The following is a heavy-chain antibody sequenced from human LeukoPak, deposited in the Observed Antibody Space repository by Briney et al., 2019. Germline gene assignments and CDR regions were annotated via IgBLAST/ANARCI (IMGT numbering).Heavy chain of an antibody. J-gene: IGHJ4*02. Sequence: SETLSLTCTVSGGSISSGGYYWSWIRQHPGKGLEWIGYIYYSGSTYYNPSLKSRVTISVDTSKNQFSLKLSSVTAADTAVYYCARANVASYYFDYWGQGTLVTVSS. V-gene: IGHV4-31*03. CDR2: IYYSGST. CDR1: GGSISSGGYY. CDR3: ARANVASYYFDY. D-gene: IGHD5-12*01.